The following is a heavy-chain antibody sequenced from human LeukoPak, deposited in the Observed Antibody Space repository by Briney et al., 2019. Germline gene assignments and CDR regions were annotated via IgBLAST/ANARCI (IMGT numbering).Heavy chain of an antibody. CDR3: ARALSGPAFDI. Sequence: PSETLSLTCTASGGSISSYYWSWIRQPPGKGLEWIGYIYYSGSTNYSPSLKSRVTISVDTSKNQFSLKVSSVTAADTAVYYCARALSGPAFDIWGQGTMVTVSS. V-gene: IGHV4-59*08. D-gene: IGHD3-10*01. J-gene: IGHJ3*02. CDR2: IYYSGST. CDR1: GGSISSYY.